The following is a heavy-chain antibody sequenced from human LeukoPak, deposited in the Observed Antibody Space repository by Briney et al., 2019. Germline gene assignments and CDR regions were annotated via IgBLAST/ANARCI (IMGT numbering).Heavy chain of an antibody. J-gene: IGHJ6*02. CDR3: ARDPHHDYGDQPLPYYYYGMDV. D-gene: IGHD4-17*01. CDR2: IYYSGST. CDR1: GGSISSSSYY. V-gene: IGHV4-39*07. Sequence: SETLSLTCTVSGGSISSSSYYWGWIRQPPGKGLEWIGSIYYSGSTYYNPSLKSRVTISVDTSKNQFSLKLSSVTAADTAVYYCARDPHHDYGDQPLPYYYYGMDVWGQGTTVTVSS.